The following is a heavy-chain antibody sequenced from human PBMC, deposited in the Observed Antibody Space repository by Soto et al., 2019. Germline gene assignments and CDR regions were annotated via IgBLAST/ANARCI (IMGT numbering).Heavy chain of an antibody. CDR1: GYSFSSYW. Sequence: PGESLKISCKGSGYSFSSYWIAWVRQMPGKGLEWMGIIYPGDSDTRYSPSFQGQVTISADKSISTAYLQWSSLKASDTAMYYCAGDSSIAVAGSDYWGQGTLVTVSS. CDR2: IYPGDSDT. V-gene: IGHV5-51*01. D-gene: IGHD6-19*01. J-gene: IGHJ4*02. CDR3: AGDSSIAVAGSDY.